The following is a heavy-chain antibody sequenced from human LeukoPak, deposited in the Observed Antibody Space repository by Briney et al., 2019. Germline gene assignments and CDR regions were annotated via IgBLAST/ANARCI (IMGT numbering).Heavy chain of an antibody. V-gene: IGHV1-69*04. CDR1: GGTFSSYA. CDR3: ARIVGATFPLDY. D-gene: IGHD1-26*01. Sequence: SVKVSCKASGGTFSSYAISWVRQAPGQGLEWMGRIIPIFGIANYAQKFQGRVTITADKSTSTAYMELSRLRSEDTAVYYCARIVGATFPLDYWGQGTLVTVSS. J-gene: IGHJ4*02. CDR2: IIPIFGIA.